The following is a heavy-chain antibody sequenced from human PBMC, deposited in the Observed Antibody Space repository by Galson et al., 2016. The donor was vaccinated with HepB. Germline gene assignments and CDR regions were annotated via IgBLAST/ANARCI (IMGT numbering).Heavy chain of an antibody. CDR3: AKYSGITIFGVTMRYYFDY. J-gene: IGHJ4*02. CDR1: GFPFSSYA. D-gene: IGHD3-3*01. CDR2: ISGTGGSI. Sequence: SLRLSCAASGFPFSSYAISWVRQAPGKGLEWVSSISGTGGSIYCGDSVKGRFTISRDNSKNTVYLQMISLRAKDTAVYYCAKYSGITIFGVTMRYYFDYWGQGTLVTVSS. V-gene: IGHV3-23*01.